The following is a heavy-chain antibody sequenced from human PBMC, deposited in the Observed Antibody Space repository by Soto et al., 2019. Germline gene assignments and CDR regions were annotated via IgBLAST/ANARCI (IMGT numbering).Heavy chain of an antibody. Sequence: GGSLRLSCAASGFTFSSYSMNWVRQAPGKGLEWVSSISSSSSYIYYADSVKGRFTISRDNAKNSLYLQMNSLRAEDTAVYYCARAYRNYYGMDVWGQGTTVTVSS. CDR3: ARAYRNYYGMDV. CDR1: GFTFSSYS. J-gene: IGHJ6*02. CDR2: ISSSSSYI. D-gene: IGHD1-1*01. V-gene: IGHV3-21*01.